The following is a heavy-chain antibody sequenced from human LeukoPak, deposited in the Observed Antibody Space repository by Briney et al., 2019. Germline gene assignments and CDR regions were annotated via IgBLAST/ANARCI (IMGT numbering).Heavy chain of an antibody. CDR3: ARDRDFFIAAAGGFYYYMDV. CDR1: GGSISSSNW. Sequence: SGTLSLTCAVSGGSISSSNWWSWVRQPPGKGLEWIGEIYHSGSTNYNPSLKSRVTMSVDTSKNQFSLKLSSVTAADTAVYYCARDRDFFIAAAGGFYYYMDVWGKGTTVTVSS. V-gene: IGHV4-4*02. D-gene: IGHD6-13*01. J-gene: IGHJ6*03. CDR2: IYHSGST.